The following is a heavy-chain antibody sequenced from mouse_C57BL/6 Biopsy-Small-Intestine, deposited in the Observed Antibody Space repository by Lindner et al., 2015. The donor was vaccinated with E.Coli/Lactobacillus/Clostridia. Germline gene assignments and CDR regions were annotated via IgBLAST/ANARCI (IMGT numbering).Heavy chain of an antibody. CDR2: IYPGSGST. CDR1: GYSFTSYY. D-gene: IGHD2-4*01. J-gene: IGHJ3*01. CDR3: ARGDYDWFAY. Sequence: VQLQESGPELVKPGASVKISCKASGYSFTSYYIHWVKQRPGQGLEWTGWIYPGSGSTKYNENFKGKATLTADTSSSTAYMQLNSLTSEDSAVYYCARGDYDWFAYWGQGTLVTVSA. V-gene: IGHV1-66*01.